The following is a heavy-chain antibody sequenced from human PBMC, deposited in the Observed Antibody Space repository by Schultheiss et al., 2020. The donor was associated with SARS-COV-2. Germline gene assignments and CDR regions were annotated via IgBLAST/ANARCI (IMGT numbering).Heavy chain of an antibody. CDR1: GYTFTGYY. CDR3: ARAIGWAMVRGAFDI. CDR2: MNPNSGGT. J-gene: IGHJ3*02. D-gene: IGHD5-18*01. Sequence: ASVKVSCKASGYTFTGYYMHWVRQAPGQGLEWMGWMNPNSGGTNYAQKFQGRVTMTRDTSISTVYMELRWLTSGDTAVYYCARAIGWAMVRGAFDIWGQGTMVTVSS. V-gene: IGHV1-2*02.